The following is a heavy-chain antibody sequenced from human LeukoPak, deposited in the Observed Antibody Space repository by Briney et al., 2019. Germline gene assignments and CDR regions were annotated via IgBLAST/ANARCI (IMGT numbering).Heavy chain of an antibody. CDR3: ARGGGGCGSYFCVH. J-gene: IGHJ4*02. CDR1: GFTFSSYE. CDR2: ISSSGSTI. V-gene: IGHV3-48*03. D-gene: IGHD1-26*01. Sequence: PGGSLRLSCAASGFTFSSYEMNWVRQAPGKGLEWVSYISSSGSTIYYADSVKGRFTISRDNAKNSLYLQMNSLRAEDTAVYYCARGGGGCGSYFCVHWGQGTLVTVSS.